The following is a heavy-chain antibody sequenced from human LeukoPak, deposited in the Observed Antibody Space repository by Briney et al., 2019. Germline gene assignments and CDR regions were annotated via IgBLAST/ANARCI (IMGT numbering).Heavy chain of an antibody. D-gene: IGHD4-17*01. Sequence: GGSLRLSCAASRFTLTTYAMTWVRQAPGKGLDWVSGITASGPTTYYADSVKGRFTFSRDNSKNTLYLQMNSLRAEDTAVYYCAKDADDYVSYFDYWGQGTLVTVSS. V-gene: IGHV3-23*01. J-gene: IGHJ4*02. CDR1: RFTLTTYA. CDR2: ITASGPTT. CDR3: AKDADDYVSYFDY.